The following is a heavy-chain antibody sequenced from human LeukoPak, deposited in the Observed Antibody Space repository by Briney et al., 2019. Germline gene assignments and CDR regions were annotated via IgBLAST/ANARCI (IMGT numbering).Heavy chain of an antibody. CDR1: GSFISSYY. CDR3: ARHSNFWDIDH. Sequence: SETLSLTCAVSGSFISSYYWTWIRQSPERGREWIGYISAIGDTNYNPSLKSRVTMSVDTSKGQFSLRLTSVTAADTAVYYCARHSNFWDIDHWSPGTLVTVSS. CDR2: ISAIGDT. J-gene: IGHJ4*02. D-gene: IGHD3-3*01. V-gene: IGHV4-4*09.